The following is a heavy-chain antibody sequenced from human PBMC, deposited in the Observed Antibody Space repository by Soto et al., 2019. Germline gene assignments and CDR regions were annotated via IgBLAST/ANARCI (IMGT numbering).Heavy chain of an antibody. Sequence: QVHLVQSGAEVKKPGASVKVSCKCSGYTFTSYGITWVRQAPGQGLEWMGWLSAHNGNTDYAQKLQGRVTVTRDTSTSTAYMELRSLRSDDTAVYYCARGRYGDYWGQGALVTVSS. CDR1: GYTFTSYG. D-gene: IGHD1-1*01. V-gene: IGHV1-18*01. J-gene: IGHJ4*02. CDR3: ARGRYGDY. CDR2: LSAHNGNT.